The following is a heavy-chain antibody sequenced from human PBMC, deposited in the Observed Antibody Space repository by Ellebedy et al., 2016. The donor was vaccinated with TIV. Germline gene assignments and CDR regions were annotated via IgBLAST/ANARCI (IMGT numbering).Heavy chain of an antibody. CDR2: ITANSNDT. CDR3: ARKGERWLQFVDAFDL. D-gene: IGHD5-24*01. Sequence: AASVKVSCMTSGYTFGSYAIHGVRQAPGQGLEWKGWITANSNDTAYPKEFQGRVTMTTDTSTSTAYMELRSLASDDTVLYYWARKGERWLQFVDAFDLWGQGTMVTVSS. V-gene: IGHV1-18*01. CDR1: GYTFGSYA. J-gene: IGHJ3*01.